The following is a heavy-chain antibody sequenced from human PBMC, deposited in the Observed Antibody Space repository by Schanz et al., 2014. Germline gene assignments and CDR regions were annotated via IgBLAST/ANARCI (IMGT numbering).Heavy chain of an antibody. D-gene: IGHD1-1*01. CDR3: VRELSGGTFDY. CDR2: FT. J-gene: IGHJ4*02. CDR1: GYSFSAYY. V-gene: IGHV1-2*06. Sequence: QVQLVQSGAELKNPGASVKVSCKASGYSFSAYYIHWMRQAPGQGLEWLGRFTHISQKFQGRVTMTRETSSTTASMELNRLRSDDTAVYYCVRELSGGTFDYWGQGALVTVSS.